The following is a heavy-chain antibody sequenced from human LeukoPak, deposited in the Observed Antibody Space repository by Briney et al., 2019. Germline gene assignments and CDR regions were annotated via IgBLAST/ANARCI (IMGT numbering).Heavy chain of an antibody. J-gene: IGHJ5*02. CDR3: ARSYFDVLTNYYMWLAP. D-gene: IGHD3-9*01. CDR2: INLNSGDT. CDR1: GYTFTDYY. Sequence: ASVTVSCKASGYTFTDYYIHWVRQAPGQGLEWMGWINLNSGDTHYAQNFQDRVTMTGDTSISTAYLELSSLRSDDTAVFYCARSYFDVLTNYYMWLAPWGQGTLVTVSS. V-gene: IGHV1-2*02.